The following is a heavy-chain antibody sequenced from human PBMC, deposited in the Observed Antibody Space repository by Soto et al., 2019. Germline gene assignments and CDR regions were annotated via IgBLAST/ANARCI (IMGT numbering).Heavy chain of an antibody. Sequence: QVQLQQWGAGLLKPSETLSLTCAVYGGSFSGYYWNWIRQPPGKGLEWIGEINHSGSTNYNPSLKLRVTKSLDMSKHHGYLKLSSATAAHTAVSYCGRGRMIGSCGKGTLVTVPS. CDR1: GGSFSGYY. J-gene: IGHJ1*01. V-gene: IGHV4-34*01. CDR2: INHSGST. D-gene: IGHD3-22*01. CDR3: GRGRMIGS.